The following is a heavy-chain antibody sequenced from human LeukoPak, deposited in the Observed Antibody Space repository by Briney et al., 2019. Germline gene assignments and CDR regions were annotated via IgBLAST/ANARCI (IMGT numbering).Heavy chain of an antibody. D-gene: IGHD3-10*01. CDR1: GYTFTSYG. CDR3: ARDRGIYYGSGSYYYGMDV. J-gene: IGHJ6*02. Sequence: ASVKVSCKASGYTFTSYGISWVRQAPGPGLEWMGWISAYNGNTNYAQKLQGRVTMTTDTSTSTAYMELRSLRSDDTAVYYCARDRGIYYGSGSYYYGMDVWGQGTTVTVSS. V-gene: IGHV1-18*01. CDR2: ISAYNGNT.